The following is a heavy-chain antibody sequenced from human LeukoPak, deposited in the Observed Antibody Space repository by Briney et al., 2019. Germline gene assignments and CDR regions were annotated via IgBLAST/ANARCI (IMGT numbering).Heavy chain of an antibody. CDR3: AKVIQGVAAPIDY. Sequence: GGSLRLSCAASGFIFSDYDMNWVRQAPGKGLEWVSAISGSGGSTYYADSVKGRFTISRDNSKNTLYLQMNSLRAEDTAVYYCAKVIQGVAAPIDYWGQGTLVTVSS. CDR1: GFIFSDYD. CDR2: ISGSGGST. V-gene: IGHV3-23*01. D-gene: IGHD6-6*01. J-gene: IGHJ4*02.